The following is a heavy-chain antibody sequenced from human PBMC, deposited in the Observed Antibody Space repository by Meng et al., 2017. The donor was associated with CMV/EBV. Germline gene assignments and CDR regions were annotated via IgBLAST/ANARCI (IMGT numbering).Heavy chain of an antibody. CDR3: AREGRGYSYGYYYYYGMDV. CDR2: MNPNSGNT. D-gene: IGHD5-18*01. Sequence: ASVKVSCKASGYTFTSYDINWVRQATGQGFEWMGWMNPNSGNTGYAQKFQGRVTMTRNTSISTAYMELSSLRSEDTAVYYCAREGRGYSYGYYYYYGMDVWGQGTTVTVSS. J-gene: IGHJ6*02. CDR1: GYTFTSYD. V-gene: IGHV1-8*01.